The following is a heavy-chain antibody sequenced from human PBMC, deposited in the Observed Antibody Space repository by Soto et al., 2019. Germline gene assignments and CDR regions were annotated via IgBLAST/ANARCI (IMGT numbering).Heavy chain of an antibody. CDR1: GFTFSSYG. CDR3: AKDSDYYDSRGPFDY. Sequence: PGGSLRLSCAASGFTFSSYGMNWVRQAPGKGLEWVGVISYDGSNKYYADSVKGRFTISRDNTKNTLYLQMNSLRADDRAMYYYAKDSDYYDSRGPFDYWGQVTLVSVAS. D-gene: IGHD3-22*01. CDR2: ISYDGSNK. V-gene: IGHV3-30*18. J-gene: IGHJ4*02.